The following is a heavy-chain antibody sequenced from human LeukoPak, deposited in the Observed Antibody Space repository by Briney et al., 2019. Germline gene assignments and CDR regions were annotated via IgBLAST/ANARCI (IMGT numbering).Heavy chain of an antibody. Sequence: SETLSLTCTVSGGSISSYYWSWIRQPAGKGLEWIGRIYTSGSTNYNPSLKSRVTMSVDTSKNQFSLKLSSVTAADTAVYYCASGLRRIQLWLLDYWGQGTPVTVSS. CDR3: ASGLRRIQLWLLDY. J-gene: IGHJ4*02. CDR1: GGSISSYY. D-gene: IGHD5-18*01. V-gene: IGHV4-4*07. CDR2: IYTSGST.